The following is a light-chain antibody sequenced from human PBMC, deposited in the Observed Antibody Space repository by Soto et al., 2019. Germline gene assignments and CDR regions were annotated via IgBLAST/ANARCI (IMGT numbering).Light chain of an antibody. CDR1: QRVSSSY. Sequence: ESVLTQSPGTLSLSPGERATLACRASQRVSSSYLAWYQQKPGQAPRLLIYGASSRATGIPDRFSGSGSGTDFTLTISRLEPEDFAVYSCQQYGSSPRTFGQGTKVEIK. V-gene: IGKV3-20*01. J-gene: IGKJ1*01. CDR3: QQYGSSPRT. CDR2: GAS.